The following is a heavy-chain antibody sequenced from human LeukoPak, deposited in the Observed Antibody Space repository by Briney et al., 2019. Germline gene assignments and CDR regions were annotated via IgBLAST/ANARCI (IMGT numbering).Heavy chain of an antibody. CDR1: GFTFSDYY. CDR3: AREGGHYYGSGKTGFDP. V-gene: IGHV3-11*06. CDR2: ISGSGSYT. J-gene: IGHJ5*02. Sequence: GGSLRLSCGVSGFTFSDYYMTWIRQAPGKGLEWLSYISGSGSYTNYADSVKGRFTISRDNAKNSLYLQMNSLRAEDTAVYYCAREGGHYYGSGKTGFDPWGQGTLVTVSS. D-gene: IGHD3-10*01.